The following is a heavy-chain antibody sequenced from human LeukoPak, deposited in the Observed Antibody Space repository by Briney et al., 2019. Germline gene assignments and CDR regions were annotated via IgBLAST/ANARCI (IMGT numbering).Heavy chain of an antibody. J-gene: IGHJ4*02. CDR2: INPNSGGT. CDR3: ARDVEGALWFGEL. D-gene: IGHD3-10*01. Sequence: ASVKVSCKASGYTFTGYYMHWVRQAPGQGLEWMGWINPNSGGTNYAQKFQGWVTMTRDTSISTAYMELSSLRSEDTAVYYCARDVEGALWFGELRGQGTLVTVSS. V-gene: IGHV1-2*04. CDR1: GYTFTGYY.